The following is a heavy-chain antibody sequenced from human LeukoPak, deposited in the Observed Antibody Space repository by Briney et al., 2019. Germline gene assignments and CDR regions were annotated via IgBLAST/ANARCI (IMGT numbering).Heavy chain of an antibody. Sequence: GASVKVSCKASGGTFSSYAISWVRQAPGQGLEWMGGIIPIFGTANYAQKFQGRVTITTDESTSTAYMELSSLRSEDTAVYYCARDSTGYSSSWEAFDIWGQGTMVTLSS. V-gene: IGHV1-69*05. J-gene: IGHJ3*02. CDR1: GGTFSSYA. CDR3: ARDSTGYSSSWEAFDI. CDR2: IIPIFGTA. D-gene: IGHD6-13*01.